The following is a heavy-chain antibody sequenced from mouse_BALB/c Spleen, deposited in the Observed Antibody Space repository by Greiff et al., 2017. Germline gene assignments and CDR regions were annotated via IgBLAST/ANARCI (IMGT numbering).Heavy chain of an antibody. J-gene: IGHJ1*01. CDR2: IYPGSGST. CDR3: ARHFLNWYFDV. CDR1: GYTFTDYV. Sequence: VQLQQSGPELVKPGASVKMSCKASGYTFTDYVISWVKQRTGQGLEWIGEIYPGSGSTYYNEKFKGKATLTADKSSNTAYMQLSSLTSEDSAVYFCARHFLNWYFDVWGAGTTVTVSS. V-gene: IGHV1-77*01.